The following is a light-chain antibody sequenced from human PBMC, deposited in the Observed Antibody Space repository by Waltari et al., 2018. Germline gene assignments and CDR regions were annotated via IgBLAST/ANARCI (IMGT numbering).Light chain of an antibody. CDR3: QQYNTWYT. CDR2: GAS. J-gene: IGKJ2*01. CDR1: QSVYSN. V-gene: IGKV3-15*01. Sequence: EIVMTQSPATLSVSPGERATLSCRASQSVYSNLAWYQQKPGQTPRLLICGASTRATGVPARFSGSGSGTEFTLTITSLQSEDCAIYYCQQYNTWYTFGPGTKLEIK.